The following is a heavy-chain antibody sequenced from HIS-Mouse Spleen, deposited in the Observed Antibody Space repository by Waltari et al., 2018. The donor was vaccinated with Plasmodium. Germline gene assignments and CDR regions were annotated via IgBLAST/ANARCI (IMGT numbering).Heavy chain of an antibody. V-gene: IGHV1-2*02. Sequence: QVQLVQSGAEVKKPGASVKVCKASGYTFTGYFMHWVRQAPGQGLEWMGWINPNSGGTNYAQRFQGRVTMTRDTSISTAYMELSRLRSDDTAVYYCARDPKQLGSAFDIWGQGTMVTVSS. CDR2: INPNSGGT. CDR3: ARDPKQLGSAFDI. D-gene: IGHD7-27*01. J-gene: IGHJ3*02. CDR1: GYTFTGYF.